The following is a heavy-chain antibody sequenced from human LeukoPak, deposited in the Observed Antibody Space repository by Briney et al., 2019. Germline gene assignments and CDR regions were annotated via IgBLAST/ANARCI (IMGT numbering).Heavy chain of an antibody. Sequence: GGYLRLSCAASGFIFSTYALHWVRQAPGKGLEWVALISFDGSNEYYADSVKGRFTISRDNAKNSLYLQMNSLRAEDTAVYYCAREYGVYYYGMDVWGQGTTVTVSS. CDR1: GFIFSTYA. D-gene: IGHD4-17*01. V-gene: IGHV3-30-3*01. J-gene: IGHJ6*02. CDR2: ISFDGSNE. CDR3: AREYGVYYYGMDV.